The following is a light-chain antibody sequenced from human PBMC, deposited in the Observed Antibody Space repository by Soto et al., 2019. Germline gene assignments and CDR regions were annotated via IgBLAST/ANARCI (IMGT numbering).Light chain of an antibody. V-gene: IGKV3-20*01. CDR3: QQYGSSQWT. J-gene: IGKJ2*02. CDR1: QSVSSSY. CDR2: GAS. Sequence: EIVLTQSPGTLSLSPGERATLSCRASQSVSSSYLAWYQQKPGQAPGLLIYGASSRATGIPDRLSGSGSGTDFTLTISRLEPEDFAVYYCQQYGSSQWTFGQGTKLEIK.